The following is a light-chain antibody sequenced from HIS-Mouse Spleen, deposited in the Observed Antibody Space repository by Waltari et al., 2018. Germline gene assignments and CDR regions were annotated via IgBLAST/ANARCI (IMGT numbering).Light chain of an antibody. CDR3: CSYAGSSTLV. V-gene: IGLV2-23*01. Sequence: QSALTQPASVSGSPGQSITISCTGTSSDVGSYNLVSWYQQHPGKAPKLMMYEGSKRPSGVSNRFSGSKSGNTAALTIAGSQAEDEADYYCCSYAGSSTLVFGGGTKLTVL. CDR2: EGS. CDR1: SSDVGSYNL. J-gene: IGLJ2*01.